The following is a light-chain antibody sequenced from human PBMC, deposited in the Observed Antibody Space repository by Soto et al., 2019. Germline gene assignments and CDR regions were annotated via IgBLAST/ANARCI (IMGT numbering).Light chain of an antibody. CDR2: DAS. CDR1: QDISNR. J-gene: IGKJ2*01. Sequence: DIQMTQSPSSLSASVGDRITITCQASQDISNRLNWYHQKPGKAPNLLIYDASNLAAGVPSGFSGSGSGTHFTFTISSLQPEDIGTYYCQNCFTDPYTFGQGTKLEIK. V-gene: IGKV1-33*01. CDR3: QNCFTDPYT.